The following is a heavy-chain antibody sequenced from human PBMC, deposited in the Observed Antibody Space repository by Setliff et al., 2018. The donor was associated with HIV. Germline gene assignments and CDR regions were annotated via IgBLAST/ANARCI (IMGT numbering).Heavy chain of an antibody. Sequence: SETQSLTCTISGDSTTSSHWSWIRQPPGKGLEWIGYIHISGATSYNPSLERRVTISLDMSKNQFSLKLTSVTAADAAMYYCARYSGTFTRYFDPWGPGTLVTVSS. CDR2: IHISGAT. V-gene: IGHV4-4*09. CDR1: GDSTTSSH. CDR3: ARYSGTFTRYFDP. D-gene: IGHD1-26*01. J-gene: IGHJ5*02.